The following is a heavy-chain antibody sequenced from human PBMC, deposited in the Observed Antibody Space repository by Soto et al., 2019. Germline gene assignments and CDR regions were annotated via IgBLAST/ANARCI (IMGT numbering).Heavy chain of an antibody. V-gene: IGHV2-5*02. Sequence: ESGPTLVNPTQTLTLTFSFSGFSLSTSGVGVGWIRQPPGKALEWLALIYWDDDKRYSPSLKSRLTITKDTSKNQVVLTMTNMDPVDTATYYCAHRQRELRFLEWPHLGDWFDPWGQGTLVTVSS. D-gene: IGHD3-3*01. CDR3: AHRQRELRFLEWPHLGDWFDP. CDR1: GFSLSTSGVG. CDR2: IYWDDDK. J-gene: IGHJ5*02.